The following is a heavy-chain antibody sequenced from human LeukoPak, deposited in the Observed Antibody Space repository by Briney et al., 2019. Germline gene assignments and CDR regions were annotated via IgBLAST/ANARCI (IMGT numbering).Heavy chain of an antibody. CDR1: GYTFTGYY. Sequence: ASVTVSCKASGYTFTGYYMHWVRQAPGQGLEWMGWINPNSGDTNYAQNFQGRVTMTRDTSIITAYMELSSLRSDDTAVYYCARSQVHDYWGQGTLVTVSS. CDR3: ARSQVHDY. CDR2: INPNSGDT. J-gene: IGHJ4*02. V-gene: IGHV1-2*02.